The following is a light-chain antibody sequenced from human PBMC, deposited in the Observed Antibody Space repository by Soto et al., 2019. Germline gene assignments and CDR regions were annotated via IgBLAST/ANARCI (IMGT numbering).Light chain of an antibody. CDR1: QSLAYSDGNTY. CDR2: KVS. Sequence: DVVMTQSPLSLPVTLGQPASISCRSSQSLAYSDGNTYLNWFQQRPGQSPRRLIYKVSNRDSGVPDRFSGSGSVTDFTLKISRVEAEDVRVYYCMQGTHWPPYTFGQGTKLEIK. V-gene: IGKV2-30*01. J-gene: IGKJ2*01. CDR3: MQGTHWPPYT.